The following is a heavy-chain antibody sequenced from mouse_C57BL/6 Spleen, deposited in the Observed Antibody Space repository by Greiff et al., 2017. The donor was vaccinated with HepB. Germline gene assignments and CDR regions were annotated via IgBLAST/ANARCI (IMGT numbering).Heavy chain of an antibody. Sequence: QVQLQQPGAELVKPGASVKLSCKASGYTFTSYWMHWVKRRPGQGLEWIGMIHPNSGSTNYNEKFKSKATLTVDKSSSTAYMQLSSLTSEDSAVYYCARERGYPYYYAMDYWGQGTSVTVSS. CDR3: ARERGYPYYYAMDY. J-gene: IGHJ4*01. CDR2: IHPNSGST. D-gene: IGHD2-2*01. CDR1: GYTFTSYW. V-gene: IGHV1-64*01.